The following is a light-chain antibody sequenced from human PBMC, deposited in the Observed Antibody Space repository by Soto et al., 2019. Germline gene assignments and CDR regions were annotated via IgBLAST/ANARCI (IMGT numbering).Light chain of an antibody. Sequence: QSVLTQPPSVSAAPGQIVTISCSGSRSNIGNNYVSWYRQLPRTVPKLLIYENNKRPSEIPDRFSGSKSGTSATLGITGLQTGDEADYYCGTWDSSLNVLLFGGGTQLTVL. CDR3: GTWDSSLNVLL. V-gene: IGLV1-51*01. CDR1: RSNIGNNY. CDR2: ENN. J-gene: IGLJ2*01.